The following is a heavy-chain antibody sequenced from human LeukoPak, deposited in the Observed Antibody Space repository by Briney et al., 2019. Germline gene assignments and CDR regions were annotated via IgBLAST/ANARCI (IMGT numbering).Heavy chain of an antibody. CDR2: MYLSGTT. CDR3: AGLVGRYSSGLYYYYFDY. CDR1: GDSINSLDL. Sequence: KPSETLSLTCTVSGDSINSLDLWSWVRQPPGKGLEWIGEMYLSGTTHSNPSVKSRVTISIDKSKNQFFLNLSSVTAADTAVFYYAGLVGRYSSGLYYYYFDYWGQGTLVTVSS. J-gene: IGHJ4*02. D-gene: IGHD3-22*01. V-gene: IGHV4-4*02.